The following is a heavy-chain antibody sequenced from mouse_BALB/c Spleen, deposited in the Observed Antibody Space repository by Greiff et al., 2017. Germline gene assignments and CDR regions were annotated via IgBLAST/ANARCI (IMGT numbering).Heavy chain of an antibody. CDR3: ERGTTPVATGGWFAY. CDR2: ISSGGST. CDR1: GFTFSSYA. D-gene: IGHD1-1*01. J-gene: IGHJ3*01. Sequence: EVQVVESGGGLVKPGGSLKLSCAASGFTFSSYAMPWVRQTPEKRLEWVASISSGGSTYYPDSVKGRFTISRDNARTILYLQMSSLRSEDTAMYYCERGTTPVATGGWFAYWGQGTLVTVSA. V-gene: IGHV5-6-5*01.